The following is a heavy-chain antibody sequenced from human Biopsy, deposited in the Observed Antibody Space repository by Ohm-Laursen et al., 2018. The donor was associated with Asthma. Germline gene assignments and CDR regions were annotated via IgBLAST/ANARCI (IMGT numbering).Heavy chain of an antibody. Sequence: GASVNVSCKAPGGTFSNFAISWVRQAPGQGLEWLGGIMTVFGTTNSAQEFQGRVTITADESTSTAYMEVTSLRSEETAIYYCARCQVGYSSGWSLLLKKIYYSGMDVWGQGTAVTVSS. D-gene: IGHD6-19*01. CDR3: ARCQVGYSSGWSLLLKKIYYSGMDV. J-gene: IGHJ6*02. V-gene: IGHV1-69*13. CDR2: IMTVFGTT. CDR1: GGTFSNFA.